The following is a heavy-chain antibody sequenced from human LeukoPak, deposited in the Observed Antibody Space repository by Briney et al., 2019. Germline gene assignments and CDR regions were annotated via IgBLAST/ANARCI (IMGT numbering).Heavy chain of an antibody. J-gene: IGHJ4*02. D-gene: IGHD5-18*01. V-gene: IGHV3-7*01. CDR3: ARGDSYGYSFDY. CDR2: IKQDGTEQ. CDR1: GFRLSGYW. Sequence: GGSLRLSCAVSGFRLSGYWMSWLRQAQGKELEWVANIKQDGTEQYYVDSVKGRFTISRDNAKNSLYLQMNSLRAEDTAVYYCARGDSYGYSFDYWGQGTLVTVSS.